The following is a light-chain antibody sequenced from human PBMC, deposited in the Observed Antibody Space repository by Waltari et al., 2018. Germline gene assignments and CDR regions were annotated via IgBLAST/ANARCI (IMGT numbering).Light chain of an antibody. Sequence: DIQMTKSTSSLSAYEGDSVTITCRASHSITNYLTWYQQKPGKAPKLRIYDASRFQRVVPSRFSGIRFVTDFTLTIMNLQGEDFATYYCQQSDRTPLSFGPGTTVDIK. CDR1: HSITNY. V-gene: IGKV1-39*01. CDR3: QQSDRTPLS. J-gene: IGKJ3*01. CDR2: DAS.